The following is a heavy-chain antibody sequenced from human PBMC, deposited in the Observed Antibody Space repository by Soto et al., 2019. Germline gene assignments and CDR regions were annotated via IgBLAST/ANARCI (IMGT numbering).Heavy chain of an antibody. J-gene: IGHJ6*02. V-gene: IGHV3-9*01. D-gene: IGHD3-3*01. CDR1: GFTFDDYA. CDR2: ISWNSGSI. CDR3: AKAITIFGVAHGPMATYGMDV. Sequence: PGGSLRLSCAASGFTFDDYAMHWVRQAPGKGLEWVSGISWNSGSIGYADSVKGRFTISRDNAKNSLYLQMNSLRAEDTALYYCAKAITIFGVAHGPMATYGMDVWGQGTTVTVSS.